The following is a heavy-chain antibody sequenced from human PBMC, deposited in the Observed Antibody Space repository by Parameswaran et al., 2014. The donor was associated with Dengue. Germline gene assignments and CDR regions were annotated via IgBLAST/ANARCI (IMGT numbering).Heavy chain of an antibody. V-gene: IGHV4-31*02. D-gene: IGHD3-22*01. Sequence: WIRQPPGKGLEWIGYIYYSGSTYYNPSLKSRVTISVDTSKNQFSLKLSSVTAADTAVYYCARTYYYDSTESPFDYWGQGTLVTVSS. J-gene: IGHJ4*02. CDR3: ARTYYYDSTESPFDY. CDR2: IYYSGST.